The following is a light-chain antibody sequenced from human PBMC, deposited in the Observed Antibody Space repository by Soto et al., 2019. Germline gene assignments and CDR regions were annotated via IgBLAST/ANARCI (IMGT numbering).Light chain of an antibody. V-gene: IGLV3-21*04. CDR2: YDR. CDR1: NIRSKT. J-gene: IGLJ2*01. Sequence: SYVLTQTPSVSVAPGKTAKVTCGGDNIRSKTVHWYQQKPGQAPVVVIYYDRDRPSGIPERFSGSNSGNTATLTISRVEAGDEADYYCQVWDSSSDHVVFGGGTKLTVL. CDR3: QVWDSSSDHVV.